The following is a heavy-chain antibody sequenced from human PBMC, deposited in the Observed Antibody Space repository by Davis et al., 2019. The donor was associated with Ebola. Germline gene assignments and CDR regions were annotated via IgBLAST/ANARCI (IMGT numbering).Heavy chain of an antibody. CDR3: ARGPSTLHYYGGNSFDH. J-gene: IGHJ4*02. D-gene: IGHD4-23*01. Sequence: HTGGSLRLSCAASGFTFSSYSMNWVRQAPGKGLVWVSRISGDGRSTNYADSVKGRFTISRDNAKNTLYLQMNSLRAEDTAMYYCARGPSTLHYYGGNSFDHWGEGTLVTVSS. V-gene: IGHV3-74*01. CDR2: ISGDGRST. CDR1: GFTFSSYS.